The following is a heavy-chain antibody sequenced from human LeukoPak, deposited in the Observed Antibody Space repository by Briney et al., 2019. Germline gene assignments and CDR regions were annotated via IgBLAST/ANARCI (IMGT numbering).Heavy chain of an antibody. J-gene: IGHJ4*02. Sequence: PSETLSLTCTVSGGSISSGGYYWSWIRQHPGKGLEWIGYIYYSGSTYYNPSLKSRVTISVDTSKNQFSLNLNSVTAADTAVYFCARDEGSAYPFDYWGQGTLVTVSS. CDR2: IYYSGST. CDR3: ARDEGSAYPFDY. V-gene: IGHV4-31*03. CDR1: GGSISSGGYY. D-gene: IGHD3-22*01.